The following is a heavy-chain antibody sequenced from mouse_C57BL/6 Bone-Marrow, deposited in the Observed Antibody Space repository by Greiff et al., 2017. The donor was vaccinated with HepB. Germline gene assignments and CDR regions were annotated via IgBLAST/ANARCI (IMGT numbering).Heavy chain of an antibody. CDR2: IYPGSGNT. Sequence: VQLVESGAELVRPGASVKLSCKASGYTFTDYYINWVKQRPGQGLEWIARIYPGSGNTYYNEKFKGKATLTAEKSSSTAYMQLSSLTSEDSAVYFCARSGPITTVVDYWGQGTTLTVSS. J-gene: IGHJ2*01. D-gene: IGHD1-1*01. CDR1: GYTFTDYY. CDR3: ARSGPITTVVDY. V-gene: IGHV1-76*01.